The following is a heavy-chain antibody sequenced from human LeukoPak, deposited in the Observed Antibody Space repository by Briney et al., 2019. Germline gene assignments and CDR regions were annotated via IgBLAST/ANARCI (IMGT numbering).Heavy chain of an antibody. V-gene: IGHV4-34*01. D-gene: IGHD3-9*01. CDR1: GGSISSYY. J-gene: IGHJ4*02. CDR3: ARARILTGYPTHNFDY. Sequence: KTSETLSLTCTVSGGSISSYYWSWIRQPPGKGLEWIGEINHSGSTNYNPSLKSRVTISVDTSKNQFSLKLSSVTAADTAVYYCARARILTGYPTHNFDYWGQGTLVTVSS. CDR2: INHSGST.